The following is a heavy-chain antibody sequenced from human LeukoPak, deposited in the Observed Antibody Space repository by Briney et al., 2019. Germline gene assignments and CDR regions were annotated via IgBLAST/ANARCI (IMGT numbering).Heavy chain of an antibody. D-gene: IGHD3-22*01. CDR2: ISYDGSNK. CDR3: AREACPYCLCYYDSSGYSLNYYFDY. CDR1: GFTFSSYA. J-gene: IGHJ4*02. Sequence: TGGSLRLSCAASGFTFSSYAMLWVRQAPGKGLEWVAVISYDGSNKYYADSVKGRFTISRDNSKNTLYLQMNSLRAEDTAVYYCAREACPYCLCYYDSSGYSLNYYFDYWGQGTLVTVSS. V-gene: IGHV3-30-3*01.